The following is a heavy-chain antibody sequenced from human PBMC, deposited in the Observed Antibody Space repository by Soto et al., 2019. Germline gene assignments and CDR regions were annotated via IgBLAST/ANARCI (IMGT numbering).Heavy chain of an antibody. Sequence: QVQLVESGGGVVQPGRSLRLSCAASGFNNGEHGMHWVRQAPGKGLEWVAMISYAGSESYYADSVKGRFTISRDISTNTLYLQMNSLRAEDTAVYHCAKDLYGSGWYNYFDPWGQGTLVTVSS. J-gene: IGHJ5*02. CDR1: GFNNGEHG. CDR3: AKDLYGSGWYNYFDP. V-gene: IGHV3-30*18. D-gene: IGHD6-19*01. CDR2: ISYAGSES.